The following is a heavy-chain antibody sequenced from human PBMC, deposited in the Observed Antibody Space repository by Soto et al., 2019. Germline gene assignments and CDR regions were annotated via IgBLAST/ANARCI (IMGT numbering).Heavy chain of an antibody. Sequence: SETLSLTCAVYGGSFTGYYWSWIRQPPGKGLEWIGRINHSGSTNNNPSLKNRVIISVDTSKNQFYLNVNSVTAEDTAVYYCARRRASDYGGNNNPYYFDYWGQGTLVTVS. CDR2: INHSGST. CDR1: GGSFTGYY. J-gene: IGHJ4*02. D-gene: IGHD4-17*01. V-gene: IGHV4-34*01. CDR3: ARRRASDYGGNNNPYYFDY.